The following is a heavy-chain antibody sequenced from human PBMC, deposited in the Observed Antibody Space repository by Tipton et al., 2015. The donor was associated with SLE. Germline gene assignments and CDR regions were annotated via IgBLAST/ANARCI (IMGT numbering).Heavy chain of an antibody. CDR2: IYYSGST. CDR1: GGSISSSSYY. V-gene: IGHV4-39*07. D-gene: IGHD5-12*01. CDR3: ARDSGGYDWGGAFDI. J-gene: IGHJ3*02. Sequence: TLSLTCTVSGGSISSSSYYWGWIRQPPGKGLEWIGSIYYSGSTYYNPSLKSRVTISVDTSKNQFSLKLSSVTAADTAVYYRARDSGGYDWGGAFDIWGQGTMVTVSS.